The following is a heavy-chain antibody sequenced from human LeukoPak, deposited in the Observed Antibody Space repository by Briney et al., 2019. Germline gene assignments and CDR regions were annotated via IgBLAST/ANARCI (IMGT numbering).Heavy chain of an antibody. J-gene: IGHJ5*02. CDR1: GGSISSSSYY. Sequence: SETLSLTCTVSGGSISSSSYYWGWIRQPPGKGLEWIGSIYYSGSTYYNPSLKSRVTISVDTSKNQFSLKLSSVTAADTAVYYCARRGITMVRGVSVNWFDPWGQGTLVTVPS. CDR2: IYYSGST. V-gene: IGHV4-39*01. CDR3: ARRGITMVRGVSVNWFDP. D-gene: IGHD3-10*01.